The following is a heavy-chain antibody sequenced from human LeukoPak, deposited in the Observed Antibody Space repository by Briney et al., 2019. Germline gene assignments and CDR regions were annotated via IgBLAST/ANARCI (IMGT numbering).Heavy chain of an antibody. D-gene: IGHD3-16*01. CDR3: ARVGGGGAFDI. CDR1: GFTFTDYY. Sequence: GGSLRLSCAASGFTFTDYYMSWIRQAPGKGLEWVSYITNSGTTIYYADSVKGRFTISRDNAKNSLYLQMNSLRAEDTAVYYCARVGGGGAFDIWGQGTMVTVSS. CDR2: ITNSGTTI. V-gene: IGHV3-11*04. J-gene: IGHJ3*02.